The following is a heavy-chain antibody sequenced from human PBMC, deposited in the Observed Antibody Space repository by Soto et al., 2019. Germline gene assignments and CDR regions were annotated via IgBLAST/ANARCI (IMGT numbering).Heavy chain of an antibody. Sequence: QVHLQESGPGQVRPSQTLSLTCTVSGASVTTGGYFWTWLRQHPGKGPEWIGYIHSRGSTSYNPSFQSRLSMSLDSSKNHFTLTLTSVTAADTAVYYCAVHRATPGVALSNWFDPWGQGSLVTVSS. V-gene: IGHV4-31*03. J-gene: IGHJ5*02. CDR1: GASVTTGGYF. CDR2: IHSRGST. CDR3: AVHRATPGVALSNWFDP. D-gene: IGHD3-10*01.